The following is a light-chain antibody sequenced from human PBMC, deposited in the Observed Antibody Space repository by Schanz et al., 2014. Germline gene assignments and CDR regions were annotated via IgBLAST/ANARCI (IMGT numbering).Light chain of an antibody. CDR2: GNS. J-gene: IGLJ2*01. CDR1: SSNIGAGYV. Sequence: QSVLTQPPSVSGAPGQRVTISCTGSSSNIGAGYVLHWYQQLPGTAPKLLIYGNSNRPSGVPDRFSGSRSGTSASLAITGLQAEDEADYYCQSYDSSLSGSVFGGGTKLTVL. V-gene: IGLV1-40*01. CDR3: QSYDSSLSGSV.